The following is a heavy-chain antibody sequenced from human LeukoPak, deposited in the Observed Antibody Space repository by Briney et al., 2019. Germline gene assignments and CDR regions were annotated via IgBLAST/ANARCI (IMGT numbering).Heavy chain of an antibody. J-gene: IGHJ6*01. D-gene: IGHD3-16*01. Sequence: GGSLRLSCAASGLSFSLYYMNWVRQAPGKGVEWVSGISSSGTYTYYADSLRGRFTISRDNANNSLYLQMDSLRAEDTAVYYCARGPNGGGWIGDVWGQGTTVTVSS. V-gene: IGHV3-21*01. CDR1: GLSFSLYY. CDR2: ISSSGTYT. CDR3: ARGPNGGGWIGDV.